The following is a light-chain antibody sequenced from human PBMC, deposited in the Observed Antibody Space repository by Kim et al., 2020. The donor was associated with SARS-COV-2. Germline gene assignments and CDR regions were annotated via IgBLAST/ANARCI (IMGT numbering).Light chain of an antibody. CDR1: QSLVHSDGNTY. CDR3: MQGSHWPLT. J-gene: IGKJ4*01. V-gene: IGKV2-30*02. CDR2: KVS. Sequence: DVVMTQSLLSLPVTLGQPASISCRSSQSLVHSDGNTYLDWFLQRPGQSPRRLIYKVSNRDSGVPDRFSGSGSATDFTLTISRVEAEDVGVYYCMQGSHWPLTFGGGTKVDIK.